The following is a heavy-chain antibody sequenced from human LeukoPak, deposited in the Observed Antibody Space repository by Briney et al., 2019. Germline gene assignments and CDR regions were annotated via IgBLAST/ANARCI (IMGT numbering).Heavy chain of an antibody. CDR3: ARRPYGSGTDY. Sequence: PSETLSLTCAVYGGSFSGYYWSWIRQPPGKGLGWIGEINHSGSTNYNPSLKSRVTISVDTSKNQFSLKLSSVTAADTAVYYCARRPYGSGTDYWGQGTLVTVSS. V-gene: IGHV4-34*01. D-gene: IGHD3-10*01. CDR2: INHSGST. CDR1: GGSFSGYY. J-gene: IGHJ4*02.